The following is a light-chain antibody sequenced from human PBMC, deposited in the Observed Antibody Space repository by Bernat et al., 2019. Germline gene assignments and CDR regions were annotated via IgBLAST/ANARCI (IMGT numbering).Light chain of an antibody. CDR3: QHYGNSPPIT. Sequence: EIVLTQSPRTLSLSPGDRVTLSCRASQTISTSHLVWYQQQPGQAPRLLIYGTSSRATGIPDRFSGSGSGTDFTLIISRLEPEDFAVYYCQHYGNSPPITFGQGKRLEI. CDR1: QTISTSH. CDR2: GTS. J-gene: IGKJ5*01. V-gene: IGKV3-20*01.